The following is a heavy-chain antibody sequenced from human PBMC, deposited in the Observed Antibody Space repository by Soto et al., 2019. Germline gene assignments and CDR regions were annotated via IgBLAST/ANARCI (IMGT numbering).Heavy chain of an antibody. D-gene: IGHD3-10*01. Sequence: QVQLVQSGAEVKKPGASVKVSCKASGYTFTSYGISWVRQAPGQGLEWMGWISAYNGNTNYAQKFQGRVTMTTDTSTSTVYMELRSLRSDDTAVYYCARDIFWGGFGESYWLDPWGHGTLVTVSS. V-gene: IGHV1-18*01. CDR2: ISAYNGNT. CDR1: GYTFTSYG. J-gene: IGHJ5*02. CDR3: ARDIFWGGFGESYWLDP.